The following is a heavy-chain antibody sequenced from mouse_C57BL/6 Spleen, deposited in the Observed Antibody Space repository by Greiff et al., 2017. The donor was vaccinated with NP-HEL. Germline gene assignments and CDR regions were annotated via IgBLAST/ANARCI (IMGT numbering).Heavy chain of an antibody. J-gene: IGHJ2*01. CDR2: IDPSDSYT. D-gene: IGHD3-2*01. CDR1: GYTFTSYW. V-gene: IGHV1-69*01. Sequence: VQLQQSGAELVMPGASVKLSCKASGYTFTSYWMHWVKQRPGQGLEWIGEIDPSDSYTNYNQKFKGKSTLTVDKSSSTAYMQLSSLTSEDSAVYYCAREIARGYFDYWGQGTTLTVSS. CDR3: AREIARGYFDY.